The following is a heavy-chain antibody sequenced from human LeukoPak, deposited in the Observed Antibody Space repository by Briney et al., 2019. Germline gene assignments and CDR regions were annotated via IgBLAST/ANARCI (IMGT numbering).Heavy chain of an antibody. CDR3: ARDLTGGSGSYYWYFDL. Sequence: GGSLRLSCAASGSTFDDYGMSWVRQAPGKGLEWVSGINWNGGSTGYADSVKGRFTISRDNAKNSLYLQMNSLRAEDTALYHCARDLTGGSGSYYWYFDLWGRGTLVTVSS. CDR1: GSTFDDYG. CDR2: INWNGGST. V-gene: IGHV3-20*01. D-gene: IGHD3-10*01. J-gene: IGHJ2*01.